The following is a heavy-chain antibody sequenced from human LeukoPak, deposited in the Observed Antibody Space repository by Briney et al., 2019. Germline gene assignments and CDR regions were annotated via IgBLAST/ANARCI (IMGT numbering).Heavy chain of an antibody. CDR2: INSDGSST. V-gene: IGHV3-74*01. Sequence: GGSLRLSCAASGFTFSSYWMHWVRQAPGKGLVWVSHINSDGSSTSYADSVKGRFTVSRDNSKDTLYLQMNSLRAEDTAVYYCAKDEIGAVAGLLDYWGQGILVTVSS. CDR1: GFTFSSYW. D-gene: IGHD6-19*01. CDR3: AKDEIGAVAGLLDY. J-gene: IGHJ4*02.